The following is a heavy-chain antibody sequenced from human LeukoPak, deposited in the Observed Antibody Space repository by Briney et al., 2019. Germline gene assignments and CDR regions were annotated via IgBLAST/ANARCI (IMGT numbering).Heavy chain of an antibody. V-gene: IGHV4-39*01. CDR1: GGSISSGDYY. J-gene: IGHJ5*02. D-gene: IGHD2-2*01. CDR2: IYYSGST. CDR3: ARCRPTYSGPAAKANWFDP. Sequence: SQTLSLTCTVSGGSISSGDYYWSWIRQPPGKGLEWIASIYYSGSTYYNPSLKSRVTISVDTSKNQLSLKLSSVTAADTAVYYCARCRPTYSGPAAKANWFDPWGQGTLVTVSS.